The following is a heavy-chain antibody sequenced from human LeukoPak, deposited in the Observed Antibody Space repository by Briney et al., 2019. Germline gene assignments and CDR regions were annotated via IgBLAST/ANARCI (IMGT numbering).Heavy chain of an antibody. V-gene: IGHV4-30-2*01. CDR3: ARETAYSKGPSY. CDR2: IYHSGST. J-gene: IGHJ4*02. Sequence: SETLSLTCTVSGGSISSGGYYWRWIRQPPGKGLEWIGYIYHSGSTYYNPSLKSRVTISVDRSKNQFSLKLSSVTAADTAVYYCARETAYSKGPSYWGQGTLVTVSS. D-gene: IGHD4-11*01. CDR1: GGSISSGGYY.